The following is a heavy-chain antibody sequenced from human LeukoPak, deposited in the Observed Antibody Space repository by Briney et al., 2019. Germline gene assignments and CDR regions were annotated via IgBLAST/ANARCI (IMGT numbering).Heavy chain of an antibody. D-gene: IGHD1-1*01. CDR1: GGTFSSYA. CDR3: ARTGHMDV. CDR2: IIPILGTT. V-gene: IGHV1-69*06. Sequence: SVKVSCKASGGTFSSYAISWVRQAPGQGLEWMGRIIPILGTTSYEQKFQGRLTITADKSTTTAYLELSSLRSEDTATYYCARTGHMDVWGKGTTVIVSS. J-gene: IGHJ6*03.